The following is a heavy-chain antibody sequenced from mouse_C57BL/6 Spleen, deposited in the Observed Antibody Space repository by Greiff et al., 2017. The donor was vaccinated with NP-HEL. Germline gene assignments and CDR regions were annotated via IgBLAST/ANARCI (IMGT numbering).Heavy chain of an antibody. J-gene: IGHJ4*01. CDR2: IDPSDSET. V-gene: IGHV1-52*01. CDR1: GYTFTSYW. Sequence: QVQLQQPGAELVRPGSSVKLSCKASGYTFTSYWMHWVKQRPIQGLEWIGNIDPSDSETHYNQKFKDKATLTVDKSSSTAYMQLSSLTSEDSAVYYCAREVTTGYYAMDYWGQGTSVTVSS. D-gene: IGHD2-2*01. CDR3: AREVTTGYYAMDY.